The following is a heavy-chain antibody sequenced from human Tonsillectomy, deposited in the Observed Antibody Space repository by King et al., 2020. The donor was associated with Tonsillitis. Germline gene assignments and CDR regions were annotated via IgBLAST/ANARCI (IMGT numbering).Heavy chain of an antibody. J-gene: IGHJ3*01. CDR2: IYTSGST. V-gene: IGHV4-4*07. CDR1: GDSIRSHF. CDR3: ARDEVVPAAFSVDVFDV. D-gene: IGHD2-2*01. Sequence: QLQESGPGLVKPSETLSLTCTVSGDSIRSHFWSWIRQPARKGLEWIGRIYTSGSTNYNPSLKSRVTMSVDTSKNHFSLKLSSVTAADTAVYYCARDEVVPAAFSVDVFDVWGQGTMVTVSS.